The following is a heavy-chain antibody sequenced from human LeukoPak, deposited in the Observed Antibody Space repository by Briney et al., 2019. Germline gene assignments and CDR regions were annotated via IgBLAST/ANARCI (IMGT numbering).Heavy chain of an antibody. J-gene: IGHJ6*03. Sequence: PGGSLRLSCAASGFTFDDYAMHWGRQAPGKGLEWVSGISWNSGTIGYADSVKGRFTISRDNAKNSLYLQMNSLRAEDTAVYYCARVGYSSGQTDYYYYMDVWGKGTTVTVSS. V-gene: IGHV3-9*01. CDR3: ARVGYSSGQTDYYYYMDV. CDR2: ISWNSGTI. D-gene: IGHD6-19*01. CDR1: GFTFDDYA.